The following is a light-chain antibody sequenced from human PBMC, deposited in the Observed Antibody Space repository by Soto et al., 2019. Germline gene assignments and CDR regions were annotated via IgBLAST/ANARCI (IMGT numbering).Light chain of an antibody. V-gene: IGLV2-14*01. CDR3: SSYTSSSTLYV. Sequence: QLVLTQPASVSGSPGQSTTISCTGTSSDVGGYKYVSWYQQHPGKAPKLMIYDVSNRPSGVSNRFSGSKSGNTASLTISGLQAEDEDDYYCSSYTSSSTLYVLGTGTKVTVL. J-gene: IGLJ1*01. CDR2: DVS. CDR1: SSDVGGYKY.